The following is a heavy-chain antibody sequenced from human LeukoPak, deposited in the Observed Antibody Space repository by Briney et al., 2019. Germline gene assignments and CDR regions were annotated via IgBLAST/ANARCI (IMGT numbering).Heavy chain of an antibody. D-gene: IGHD1-26*01. CDR3: AKEGGAGSGSYSY. J-gene: IGHJ4*02. Sequence: GRSLRLSCAASGYTFSSYAMSWVHQAPGKGLEWVSAISGSGGSTYYADSVKGRFTISRDNSKNTLYLQMNSLRAEDTAVYYCAKEGGAGSGSYSYWGQGTLVTVSS. V-gene: IGHV3-23*01. CDR2: ISGSGGST. CDR1: GYTFSSYA.